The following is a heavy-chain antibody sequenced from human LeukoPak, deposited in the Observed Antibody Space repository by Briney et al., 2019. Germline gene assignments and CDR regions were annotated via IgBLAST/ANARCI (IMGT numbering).Heavy chain of an antibody. CDR2: INWNGGST. V-gene: IGHV3-20*04. D-gene: IGHD3-10*01. Sequence: PGGSLRLSCEVSGFTFDDHAINWVRQAPGKGLEWVANINWNGGSTGYGDSVKGRFTIARDNTKNSVFMQKHSLRGDDTALYYYARDMLFEDAFGIWGPGTMVIVSS. CDR3: ARDMLFEDAFGI. CDR1: GFTFDDHA. J-gene: IGHJ3*02.